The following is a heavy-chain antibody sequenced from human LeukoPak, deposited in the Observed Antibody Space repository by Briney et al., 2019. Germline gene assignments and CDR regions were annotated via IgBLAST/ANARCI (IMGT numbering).Heavy chain of an antibody. V-gene: IGHV3-23*01. J-gene: IGHJ4*02. CDR1: GFTFTSYA. Sequence: GGSLRLSCAASGFTFTSYAMSWVRQAPGKGLEWVSAITGSGGTTYYADFVKGRFTISGDNSKNTLYLQMNGLRVEDTAVYYCAKMQGYFDYWGQGTLVTVSS. CDR2: ITGSGGTT. CDR3: AKMQGYFDY.